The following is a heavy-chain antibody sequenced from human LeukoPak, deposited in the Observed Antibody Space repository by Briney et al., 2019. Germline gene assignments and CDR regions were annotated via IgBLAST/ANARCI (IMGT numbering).Heavy chain of an antibody. Sequence: GRSLRLSCAASGFTFSSYGMHWVRQAPGKGLEWVAVIWYDGSREYYADSVKGRFTISRSNPKNTLYLQMTSLRAEDTAVYYCAKERSDWYHFDSWGRGTLVTVSS. CDR1: GFTFSSYG. J-gene: IGHJ4*02. V-gene: IGHV3-33*06. D-gene: IGHD3/OR15-3a*01. CDR2: IWYDGSRE. CDR3: AKERSDWYHFDS.